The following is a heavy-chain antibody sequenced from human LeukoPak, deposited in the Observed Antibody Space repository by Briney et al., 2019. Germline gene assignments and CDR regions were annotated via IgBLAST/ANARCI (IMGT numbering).Heavy chain of an antibody. Sequence: PSETLSLTCTVSGGSISSYYWSWIRQPPGKGLEWIGYIYYSGSTNYNPSLKSGVTISVDTSKNQFSLKLSSVTAADTAVYYCAREGLSRSYYPHLFDPWGQGTLVTVSS. V-gene: IGHV4-59*01. CDR2: IYYSGST. CDR1: GGSISSYY. J-gene: IGHJ5*02. CDR3: AREGLSRSYYPHLFDP. D-gene: IGHD1-26*01.